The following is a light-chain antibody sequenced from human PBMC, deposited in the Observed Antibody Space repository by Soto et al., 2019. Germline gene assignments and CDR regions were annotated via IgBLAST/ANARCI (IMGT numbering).Light chain of an antibody. CDR1: SSDVGGYNY. J-gene: IGLJ1*01. CDR3: SSYAGSSNV. CDR2: EVN. Sequence: QSALTQPPSASGSPGQSVAISCTGTSSDVGGYNYVSWYQQHPGKAPKLMIYEVNKRPSGVPDRFSGSKSGNTASLTVSGLQAEDEADYYCSSYAGSSNVFGTGIKVIVL. V-gene: IGLV2-8*01.